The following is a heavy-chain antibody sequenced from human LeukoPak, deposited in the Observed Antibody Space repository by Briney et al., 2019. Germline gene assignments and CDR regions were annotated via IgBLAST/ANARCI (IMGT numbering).Heavy chain of an antibody. J-gene: IGHJ4*02. CDR1: GFTVSSNY. Sequence: GRSLRLSCAASGFTVSSNYMSWVRQAPGKGLEWVSVIYSGGSTYYADSVKGRFTISRDNSKNTLYLQMNSLRAEDTAVYYCARDRSSSGSLDYWGQGTLVTVSS. D-gene: IGHD6-13*01. CDR3: ARDRSSSGSLDY. CDR2: IYSGGST. V-gene: IGHV3-66*01.